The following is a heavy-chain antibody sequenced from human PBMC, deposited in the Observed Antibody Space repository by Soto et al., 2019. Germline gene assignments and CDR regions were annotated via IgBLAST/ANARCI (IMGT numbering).Heavy chain of an antibody. J-gene: IGHJ4*02. V-gene: IGHV4-39*01. CDR3: ARQFDYASGDY. D-gene: IGHD3-10*01. CDR2: IYYSGST. Sequence: LSLTCTVSGGSISSSSYYWGWIRQPPGKGLEWIGSIYYSGSTYYNPSLKSRVTISVDTSKNQFSLKLSSVTAADTAVYYCARQFDYASGDYWGQGTLVTVSS. CDR1: GGSISSSSYY.